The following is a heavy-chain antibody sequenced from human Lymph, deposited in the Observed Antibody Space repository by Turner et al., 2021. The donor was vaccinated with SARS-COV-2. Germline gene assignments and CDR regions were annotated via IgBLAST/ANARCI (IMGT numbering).Heavy chain of an antibody. CDR1: GLTVSSNY. V-gene: IGHV3-53*02. Sequence: EVQLVATGGGLIQPGGSLRLSCAASGLTVSSNYMTWVRQAPGKGLEWVSVIYSGGSTFYADSVKGRFTISRDNSKNTLYLQMNSLRAEDTAVYYCARDLVVYGMDVWGQGTTVTVSS. CDR2: IYSGGST. J-gene: IGHJ6*02. D-gene: IGHD3-10*01. CDR3: ARDLVVYGMDV.